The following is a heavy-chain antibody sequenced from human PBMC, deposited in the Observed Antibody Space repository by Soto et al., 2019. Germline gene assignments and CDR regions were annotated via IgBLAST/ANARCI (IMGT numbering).Heavy chain of an antibody. CDR1: GGSISSSSYY. V-gene: IGHV4-39*01. Sequence: SETLSLTCTASGGSISSSSYYWGWIRQPPGKGLEWIGSLYYSGSTYYTPSLKSRVTISVDTSKNQFSLKLSSVTAADTAVYYCARRSGYCGSTSCHEFDCWGQGTLVTVSS. D-gene: IGHD2-2*01. J-gene: IGHJ4*02. CDR3: ARRSGYCGSTSCHEFDC. CDR2: LYYSGST.